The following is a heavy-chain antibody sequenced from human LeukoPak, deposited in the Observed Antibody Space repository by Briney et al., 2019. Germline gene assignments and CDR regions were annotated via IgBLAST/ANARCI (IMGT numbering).Heavy chain of an antibody. D-gene: IGHD5-18*01. Sequence: PGGSLRLSCAASGFTFSSYSMNWVRQAPGKGLEWVSSISSSSSYIYYADSVKGRFTISRDNAKNSLYLQMNSLRAEDTAAYYCARGHTAFFDYWGQGTLVTVSS. V-gene: IGHV3-21*01. CDR1: GFTFSSYS. J-gene: IGHJ4*02. CDR2: ISSSSSYI. CDR3: ARGHTAFFDY.